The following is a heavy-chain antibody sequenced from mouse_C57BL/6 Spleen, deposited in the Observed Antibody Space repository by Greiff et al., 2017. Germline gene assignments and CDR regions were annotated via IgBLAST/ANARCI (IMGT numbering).Heavy chain of an antibody. CDR2: IDPSDSYT. CDR3: AGRLRPGYWYFDV. CDR1: GYTFTSYW. Sequence: QVQLQQPGAELVKPGASVKLSCKASGYTFTSYWMQWVKQRPGQGLEWIGEIDPSDSYTNYNQKFKGKATLTVDTSSSTAYMQLSSLTSEDSAVXYCAGRLRPGYWYFDVWGTGTTVTVSS. V-gene: IGHV1-50*01. J-gene: IGHJ1*03. D-gene: IGHD1-1*01.